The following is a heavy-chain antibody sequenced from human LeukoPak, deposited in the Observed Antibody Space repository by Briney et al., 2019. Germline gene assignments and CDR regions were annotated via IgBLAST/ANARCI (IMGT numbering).Heavy chain of an antibody. CDR3: ARDLYYYDSSGYYYFDY. V-gene: IGHV4-4*07. D-gene: IGHD3-22*01. J-gene: IGHJ4*02. Sequence: SETLSLTCAVYGGSFSGYYWSWIRQPAGKGLEWIGRIYTSGSTNYNPSLKSRVTMSVDTSKNQFSLKLSSVTAADTAVYYCARDLYYYDSSGYYYFDYWGQGTLVTVSS. CDR1: GGSFSGYY. CDR2: IYTSGST.